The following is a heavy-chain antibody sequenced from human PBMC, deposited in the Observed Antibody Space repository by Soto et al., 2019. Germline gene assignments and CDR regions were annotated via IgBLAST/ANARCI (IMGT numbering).Heavy chain of an antibody. CDR1: GFTFSSYS. CDR2: ISSSSSYI. V-gene: IGHV3-21*01. D-gene: IGHD3-3*01. CDR3: ARGGTYDFWSGSQRPFGY. Sequence: VGSLRLSCAASGFTFSSYSMNWVRQAPGKGLEWVSSISSSSSYIYYADSVKGRFTISRDNAKNSLYLQMNSLRAEDTAVYYCARGGTYDFWSGSQRPFGYWGQGTLVTVSS. J-gene: IGHJ4*02.